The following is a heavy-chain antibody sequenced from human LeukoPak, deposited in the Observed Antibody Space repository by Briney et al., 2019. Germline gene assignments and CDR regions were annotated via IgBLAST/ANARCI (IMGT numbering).Heavy chain of an antibody. Sequence: GGSLRLSCAASGFTFSTYAMNRVRQAPGKGLEWVSSISSTSISIYFADSVKGRFTVSRDNAKNSLYLQMNSLRTEDTAVYYCARSYTVADQLDYWGQGTLVTVSS. D-gene: IGHD2-2*01. V-gene: IGHV3-21*01. CDR2: ISSTSISI. CDR1: GFTFSTYA. J-gene: IGHJ4*02. CDR3: ARSYTVADQLDY.